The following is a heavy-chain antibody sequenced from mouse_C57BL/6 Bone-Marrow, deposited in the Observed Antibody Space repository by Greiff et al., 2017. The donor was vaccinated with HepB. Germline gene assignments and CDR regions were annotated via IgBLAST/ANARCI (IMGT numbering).Heavy chain of an antibody. Sequence: EVQLQESGPGLVKPSQSLSLTCSVTGYSITSGYYWNWIRQFPGNKLEWMGYISYDGSNNYNPSLKNRISITRDTSKNQFFLKLNSVTTEDTATYYCARAAELGRGAYAMDYWGQGTSVTVSS. CDR1: GYSITSGYY. D-gene: IGHD4-1*01. CDR2: ISYDGSN. J-gene: IGHJ4*01. CDR3: ARAAELGRGAYAMDY. V-gene: IGHV3-6*01.